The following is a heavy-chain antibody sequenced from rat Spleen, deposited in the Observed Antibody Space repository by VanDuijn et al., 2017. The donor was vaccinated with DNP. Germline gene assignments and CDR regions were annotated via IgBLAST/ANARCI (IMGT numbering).Heavy chain of an antibody. CDR1: GFTFSDSA. CDR3: TTFEGTNA. CDR2: IIYDGSHT. D-gene: IGHD1-11*01. J-gene: IGHJ4*01. V-gene: IGHV5S10*01. Sequence: EVHLVESGGGVVQPGNSLKLSCVASGFTFSDSAMAWVRQSPKKGLEWVATIIYDGSHTFYRDSVQGRFTISRHNEKSTLYLQMDSLRSEDTATYYCTTFEGTNAWGQGTSVTVSS.